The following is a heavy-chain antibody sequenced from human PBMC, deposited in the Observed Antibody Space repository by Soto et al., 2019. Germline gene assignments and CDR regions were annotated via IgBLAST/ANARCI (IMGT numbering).Heavy chain of an antibody. CDR1: GFTFSSYG. D-gene: IGHD2-21*02. Sequence: PGGSLRLSCAASGFTFSSYGMHWVRQAPGKGLEWVAVISYDGSNKYYADSVKGRFTISRDSSSSTLYLQMNNLRGEDTAVYYCAKDLGPIVVVTATLGEGDAFDIWGQGTMVTVSS. CDR3: AKDLGPIVVVTATLGEGDAFDI. J-gene: IGHJ3*02. V-gene: IGHV3-30*18. CDR2: ISYDGSNK.